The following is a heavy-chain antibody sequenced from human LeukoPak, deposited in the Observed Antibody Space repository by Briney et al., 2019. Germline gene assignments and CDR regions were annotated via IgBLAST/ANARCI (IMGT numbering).Heavy chain of an antibody. CDR1: GCSFGSTDYF. CDR2: IFFGGSGGT. J-gene: IGHJ6*03. Sequence: SDTLSLTCSLSGCSFGSTDYFWCWMRQPPGKGGEWIGTIFFGGSGGTYYNPSLTRRVTISVDTSKNQYTLNLSSVTAAELSIYCYARHTVFGRTRVMYYMDVWGKGTTVTISS. V-gene: IGHV4-39*01. D-gene: IGHD3-10*02. CDR3: ARHTVFGRTRVMYYMDV.